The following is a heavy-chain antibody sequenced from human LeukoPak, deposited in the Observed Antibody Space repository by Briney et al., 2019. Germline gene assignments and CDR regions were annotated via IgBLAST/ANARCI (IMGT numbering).Heavy chain of an antibody. CDR3: ARYDVWGSYRAFDY. Sequence: SETLSLTCAVSNYSISTDYYWGWIRQPPGKGLEWIGTMYHSGSTYYNPSLKSRVTISVDTSKNQFSLKLSSVTAADTAVYYCARYDVWGSYRAFDYWGQGTLVTVSS. CDR1: NYSISTDYY. V-gene: IGHV4-38-2*01. CDR2: MYHSGST. J-gene: IGHJ4*02. D-gene: IGHD3-16*02.